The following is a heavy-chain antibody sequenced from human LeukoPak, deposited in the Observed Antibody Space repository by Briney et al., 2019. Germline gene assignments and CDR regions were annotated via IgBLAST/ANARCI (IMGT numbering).Heavy chain of an antibody. CDR2: IYSGGST. V-gene: IGHV3-53*04. J-gene: IGHJ3*02. D-gene: IGHD4-17*01. CDR1: EFTFSSYA. CDR3: ATTTVTTTGAFDI. Sequence: GGSLRLSCAASEFTFSSYAMQWVRQAPGKGLEWVSVIYSGGSTYYADSVKGRFTISRHNSKNTLYLQMNSLRAEDTAVYYCATTTVTTTGAFDIWGQGTMVTVSS.